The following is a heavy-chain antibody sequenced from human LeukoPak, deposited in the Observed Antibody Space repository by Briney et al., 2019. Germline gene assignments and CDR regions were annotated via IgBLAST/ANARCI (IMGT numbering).Heavy chain of an antibody. D-gene: IGHD3-22*01. CDR1: GFTFKKYA. CDR3: VKDLYYDNSGYYSGAFDY. CDR2: INSSGGRT. Sequence: GGSLRLSCSASGFTFKKYAMHWVRQAPGKGLEYVSAINSSGGRTYHADSVKGRFTISRDNSKNTLFLQMSSLRVEDTAVYYCVKDLYYDNSGYYSGAFDYWGQGTLVTVSS. V-gene: IGHV3-64D*06. J-gene: IGHJ4*02.